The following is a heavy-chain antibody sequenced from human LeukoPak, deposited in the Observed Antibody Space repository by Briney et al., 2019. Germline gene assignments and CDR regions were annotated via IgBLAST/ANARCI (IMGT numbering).Heavy chain of an antibody. D-gene: IGHD2-2*01. CDR1: GFTFSSYW. Sequence: PGGSLRLSCAASGFTFSSYWMSWVRQAPGKGREWVANIKQDGSEKYYVDSVKGRFTISRDNAKNSLYLQMNSLRAEDTAVYYCAREAGIVVVPAAVDYWGQGTLVTVSS. CDR2: IKQDGSEK. J-gene: IGHJ4*02. CDR3: AREAGIVVVPAAVDY. V-gene: IGHV3-7*01.